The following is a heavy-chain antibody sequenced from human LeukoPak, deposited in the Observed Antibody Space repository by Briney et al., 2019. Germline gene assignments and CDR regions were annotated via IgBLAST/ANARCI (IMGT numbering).Heavy chain of an antibody. CDR3: ARGYSSSWHYFDY. D-gene: IGHD6-13*01. Sequence: GGSLRLSCAASGFTFSSYSMNWVRQAPGKGLEWVSSISSSSSYIYYADSVKGRFTISRDNAKNSLYLQMNSLRAEDTAVYYCARGYSSSWHYFDYWGQGTLVTVSS. V-gene: IGHV3-21*01. CDR2: ISSSSSYI. J-gene: IGHJ4*02. CDR1: GFTFSSYS.